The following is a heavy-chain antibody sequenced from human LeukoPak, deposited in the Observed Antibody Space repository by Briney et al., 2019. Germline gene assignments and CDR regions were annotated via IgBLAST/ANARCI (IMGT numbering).Heavy chain of an antibody. V-gene: IGHV1-2*02. D-gene: IGHD1-26*01. CDR2: INPNSGGT. CDR1: GYTFTGYY. Sequence: VKVSCKASGYTFTGYYIHWVRQAPGQGLEWMGWINPNSGGTNYAQKFQGTVTMTRDTSISTAYMELSTLRSDDTAVYYCAREISGSFYYWGQGTLVTVSS. CDR3: AREISGSFYY. J-gene: IGHJ4*02.